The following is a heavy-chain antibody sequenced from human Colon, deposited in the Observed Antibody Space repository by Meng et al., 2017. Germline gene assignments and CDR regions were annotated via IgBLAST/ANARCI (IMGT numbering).Heavy chain of an antibody. CDR3: ARVGTARPFDY. D-gene: IGHD1-1*01. J-gene: IGHJ4*02. V-gene: IGHV3-21*01. CDR1: GFTFSLYA. Sequence: EVQLVESGGGLVKPGESLRVSGEASGFTFSLYAINWVRQAPGEGLEWVASITSSSNYIHYSDSVKGRFTVSRDNARNSSYLQMDSLRAEDTAVYYCARVGTARPFDYWGQGTLVTVSS. CDR2: ITSSSNYI.